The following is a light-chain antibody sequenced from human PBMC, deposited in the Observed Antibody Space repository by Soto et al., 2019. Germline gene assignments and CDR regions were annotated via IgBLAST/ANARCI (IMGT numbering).Light chain of an antibody. CDR1: QSVSRY. V-gene: IGKV3-15*01. J-gene: IGKJ4*01. Sequence: EIVMTQSPATLSVSPGEGVTLSCRASQSVSRYLAWYQQRPGQAPRPLIYGASTRVTGIPARFSASGSGTEFTLTISSLQSEDFAVYYCQQYNYWPLTFGGGTKVDIK. CDR2: GAS. CDR3: QQYNYWPLT.